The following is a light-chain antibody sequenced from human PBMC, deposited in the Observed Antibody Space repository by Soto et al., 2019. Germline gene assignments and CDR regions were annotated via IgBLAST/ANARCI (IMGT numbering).Light chain of an antibody. Sequence: DITMPQSPPFLSASVGDIVTITCRASPNIRTALTWYQQKPGKAPTVLLYAASTLQRGVPSRFSGSTTGADFTLTITGLQREGSAPYYFLQARSVPRPVGLGTKGEIK. V-gene: IGKV1-39*01. CDR1: PNIRTA. CDR3: LQARSVPRP. CDR2: AAS. J-gene: IGKJ1*01.